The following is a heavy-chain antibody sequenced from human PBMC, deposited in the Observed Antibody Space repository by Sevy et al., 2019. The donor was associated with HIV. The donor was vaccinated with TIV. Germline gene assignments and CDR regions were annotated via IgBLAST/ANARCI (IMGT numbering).Heavy chain of an antibody. CDR2: ISYDGSNK. Sequence: GGSLRLSCAASGFTFSSYGMHWVRQAPGKGLEWVAVISYDGSNKYYADSVKGRFTISRDNSKNTLYLKMNSLRAEDTAVYYCAKDGGSGSYYAYYYGMDVWGQGTTVTVSS. J-gene: IGHJ6*02. D-gene: IGHD3-10*01. CDR1: GFTFSSYG. CDR3: AKDGGSGSYYAYYYGMDV. V-gene: IGHV3-30*18.